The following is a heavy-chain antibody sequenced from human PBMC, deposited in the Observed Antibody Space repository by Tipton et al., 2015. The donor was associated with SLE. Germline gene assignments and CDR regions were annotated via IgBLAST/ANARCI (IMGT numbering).Heavy chain of an antibody. J-gene: IGHJ4*02. V-gene: IGHV4-61*02. Sequence: TLSLTCSVSGGSISSGSYFWSWIRQPAGKGLEWTGRIYTDGSTKYNPSLKSRATISIDTSKNQFSLKLSSVTAADTAVYYCARELYSSSDGFDYWGQGTLVTVSS. D-gene: IGHD6-6*01. CDR3: ARELYSSSDGFDY. CDR2: IYTDGST. CDR1: GGSISSGSYF.